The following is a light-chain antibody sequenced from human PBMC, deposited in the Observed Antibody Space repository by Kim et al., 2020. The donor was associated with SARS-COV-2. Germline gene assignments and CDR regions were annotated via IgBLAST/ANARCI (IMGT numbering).Light chain of an antibody. Sequence: SYELTQPPSVSVAPGKTARISCGGNNLGDYRVHWYQQKSGQAPILVIYYDNLRPSGIPERFSGSNSGNTVTLTISRVEAGDEAEYYCQVWDSGADRVVFGGGTKLTVL. V-gene: IGLV3-21*04. CDR2: YDN. CDR3: QVWDSGADRVV. CDR1: NLGDYR. J-gene: IGLJ2*01.